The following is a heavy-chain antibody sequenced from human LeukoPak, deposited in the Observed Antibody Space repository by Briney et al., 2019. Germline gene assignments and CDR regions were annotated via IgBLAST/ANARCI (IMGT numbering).Heavy chain of an antibody. D-gene: IGHD3-10*01. V-gene: IGHV4-59*08. CDR2: IYYSGST. CDR1: GGSISSYY. CDR3: ASRVGVLWFGELSTGTDY. J-gene: IGHJ4*02. Sequence: SETLSLTCTVSGGSISSYYWSWIRQPPGKGLEWIGYIYYSGSTNYNPSLKSRVTISVDTSKNQFSLKLSSVTAADTAVYYCASRVGVLWFGELSTGTDYWGQGTLVTVSS.